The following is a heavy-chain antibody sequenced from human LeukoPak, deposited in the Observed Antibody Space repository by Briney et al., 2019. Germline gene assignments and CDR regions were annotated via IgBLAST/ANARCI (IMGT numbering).Heavy chain of an antibody. CDR1: GFPFSGYT. D-gene: IGHD6-19*01. CDR2: ACGTGGHK. Sequence: PGGSLRLSCAASGFPFSGYTLSWVRQAPGKGLEGVSAACGTGGHKHYADSAKGRFTTSRDNSKSTLFLQLNSLRAEDTAVYYCTLSKFSSGWYEDSWGQGTLVVVSS. J-gene: IGHJ4*02. CDR3: TLSKFSSGWYEDS. V-gene: IGHV3-23*01.